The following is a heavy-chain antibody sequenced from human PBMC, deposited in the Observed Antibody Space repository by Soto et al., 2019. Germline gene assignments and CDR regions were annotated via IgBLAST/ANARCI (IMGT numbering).Heavy chain of an antibody. V-gene: IGHV4-59*01. Sequence: QVQLQESGPGLVKPSETLSLTCTVSGGSISSYYWSWIRQPPGKGLEWIGYIYYSGSTNYNPSLKSRVTISVDTSKNQFSLKLSSVTAADTAVYYCASWGEFDYWGQGTLVTVSS. D-gene: IGHD3-16*01. CDR1: GGSISSYY. CDR3: ASWGEFDY. J-gene: IGHJ4*02. CDR2: IYYSGST.